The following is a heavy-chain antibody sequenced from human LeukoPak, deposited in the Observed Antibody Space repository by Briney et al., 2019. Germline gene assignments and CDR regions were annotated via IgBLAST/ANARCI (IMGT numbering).Heavy chain of an antibody. V-gene: IGHV4-34*01. D-gene: IGHD3-10*01. CDR2: INHSGST. Sequence: SETLSLTCAVYGGSFSGYYWSWIRQPPGKGLEWIGEINHSGSTNYNPSLKSRVTISVDTSKNQFSLKLSSVTAADTAVYYCASVVRPLTYYYGSGSYYNDWGQGTLVTVSS. J-gene: IGHJ4*02. CDR1: GGSFSGYY. CDR3: ASVVRPLTYYYGSGSYYND.